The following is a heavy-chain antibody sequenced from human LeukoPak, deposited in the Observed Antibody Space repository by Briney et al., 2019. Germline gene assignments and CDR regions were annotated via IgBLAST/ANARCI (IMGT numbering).Heavy chain of an antibody. CDR1: GESFSGYY. CDR3: ASGSSGWYD. V-gene: IGHV4-34*01. Sequence: SETLSLTCAVHGESFSGYYWSWIRQPPGKGLGWIEEISDSRSTNYNPHRKSRVTISVYTSKTQFSLKRISVAAADTAVYYCASGSSGWYDWGQGTLVTFAS. J-gene: IGHJ4*02. D-gene: IGHD6-19*01. CDR2: ISDSRST.